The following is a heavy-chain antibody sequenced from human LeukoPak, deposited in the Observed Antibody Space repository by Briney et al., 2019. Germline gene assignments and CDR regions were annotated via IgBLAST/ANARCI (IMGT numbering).Heavy chain of an antibody. CDR1: LYTLTSYG. V-gene: IGHV1-18*01. Sequence: RAAVKDSRKASLYTLTSYGISWVRQAPGRGLEWMGWISAYKGNTNYAQKLQGRVTMTTDTSTSTDYMELRSLRSDDTAVYYCARDNRGYFDYWGQGTLVTVSS. D-gene: IGHD1-14*01. CDR3: ARDNRGYFDY. J-gene: IGHJ4*02. CDR2: ISAYKGNT.